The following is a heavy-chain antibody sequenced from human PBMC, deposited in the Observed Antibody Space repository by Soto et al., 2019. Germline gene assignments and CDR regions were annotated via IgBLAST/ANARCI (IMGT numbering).Heavy chain of an antibody. Sequence: ASVKVSCKASGYTFTGNYLHWVRLAPGQGLEWMALINPTTGGTDYAQKLQGRVTMTWDTSISTAYMELSSLRSDDTAIYYCARGYCSSIGCSHYFDYWGQGTLVTVSS. CDR2: INPTTGGT. CDR1: GYTFTGNY. J-gene: IGHJ4*02. CDR3: ARGYCSSIGCSHYFDY. V-gene: IGHV1-2*02. D-gene: IGHD2-2*01.